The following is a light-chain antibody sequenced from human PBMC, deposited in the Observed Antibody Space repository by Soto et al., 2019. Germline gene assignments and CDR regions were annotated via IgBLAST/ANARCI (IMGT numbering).Light chain of an antibody. Sequence: KVMNQSPATLSVSPGERATLSCRASQSVSSNLAWYQQKPGQAPRLLIYAASTRATGIPARFSGSGSGTEFTLTITSLQSEDFAVYYCQQYDNWPRTFGQGTKVDIK. J-gene: IGKJ1*01. V-gene: IGKV3-15*01. CDR2: AAS. CDR1: QSVSSN. CDR3: QQYDNWPRT.